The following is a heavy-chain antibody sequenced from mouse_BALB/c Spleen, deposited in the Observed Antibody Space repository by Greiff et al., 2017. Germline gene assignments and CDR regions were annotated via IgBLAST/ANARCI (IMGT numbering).Heavy chain of an antibody. CDR2: ISYSGST. Sequence: EVQLVESGPGLVKPSQSLSLTCTVTGYSITSDYAWNWIRQFPGNKLEWMGYISYSGSTSYNPSLKSRISITRDTSKNQFFLQLNSVTTEDTATYYCAREEVLGVYYAMDYWGQGTSVTVSS. CDR1: GYSITSDYA. CDR3: AREEVLGVYYAMDY. J-gene: IGHJ4*01. D-gene: IGHD2-14*01. V-gene: IGHV3-2*02.